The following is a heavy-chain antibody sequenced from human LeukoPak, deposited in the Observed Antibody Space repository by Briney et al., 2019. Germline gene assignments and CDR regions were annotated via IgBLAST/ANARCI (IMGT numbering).Heavy chain of an antibody. J-gene: IGHJ3*02. CDR3: ARRGGGEAYCSGGSCYPTVAFDI. D-gene: IGHD2-15*01. Sequence: GESLQISCKGSGYSFTSYWIGWVRQMPGKGLEWMGIIYPGDSDTRYSPSFQGQVTISADKSISTAYLQWSSLKASDTAMYYCARRGGGEAYCSGGSCYPTVAFDIWGQGTMVTVSS. CDR1: GYSFTSYW. V-gene: IGHV5-51*01. CDR2: IYPGDSDT.